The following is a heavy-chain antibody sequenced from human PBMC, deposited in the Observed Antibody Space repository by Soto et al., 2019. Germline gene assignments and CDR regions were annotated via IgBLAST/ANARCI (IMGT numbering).Heavy chain of an antibody. CDR1: GGTFSSYA. Sequence: SVKVSCKASGGTFSSYAISWVRQAPGQGLEWMGGIIPIFGTANYAQKFQGRVTITADESTSTAYMELSSLRSEDTAVYYCARDVLDIVATTYYYYGMDVWGQATTVTVSS. J-gene: IGHJ6*02. D-gene: IGHD5-12*01. V-gene: IGHV1-69*13. CDR2: IIPIFGTA. CDR3: ARDVLDIVATTYYYYGMDV.